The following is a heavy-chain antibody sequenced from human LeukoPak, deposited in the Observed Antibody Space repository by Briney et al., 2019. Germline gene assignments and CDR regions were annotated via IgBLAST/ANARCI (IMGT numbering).Heavy chain of an antibody. V-gene: IGHV4-61*02. Sequence: SETLSLTCTVSGGSISSGSYYWSWIRQPAGKGLEWIGRIYTSGGTNYNPSLKSRVTISVDTSKNRFSLKLSSVTAADTAVYYCARVPQYYYFYYMDVWGKGTTVTVSS. CDR3: ARVPQYYYFYYMDV. J-gene: IGHJ6*03. CDR1: GGSISSGSYY. CDR2: IYTSGGT.